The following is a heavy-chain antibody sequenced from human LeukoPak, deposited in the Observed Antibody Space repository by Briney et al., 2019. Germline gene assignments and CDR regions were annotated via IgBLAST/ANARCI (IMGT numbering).Heavy chain of an antibody. J-gene: IGHJ4*02. CDR1: GGTFSSYA. CDR2: IIPIFGTA. Sequence: ASVKVSCKASGGTFSSYAISWVRQAPGQGLEWMGGIIPIFGTANYAQKLQGRVTMTTDTSTSTVYMELRSLRSDDTAVYYCARDLYYYDSSGRLYYFDYWGQGTLVTVSS. CDR3: ARDLYYYDSSGRLYYFDY. D-gene: IGHD3-22*01. V-gene: IGHV1-69*05.